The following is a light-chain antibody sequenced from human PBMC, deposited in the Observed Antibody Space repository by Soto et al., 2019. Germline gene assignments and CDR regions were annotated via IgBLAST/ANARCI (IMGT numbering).Light chain of an antibody. V-gene: IGKV3-20*01. J-gene: IGKJ3*01. CDR2: GAS. CDR3: QQYGSSPPFT. Sequence: EIVLTQSPGTLSLSPGERATLSCRASQSVSSSYLAWYQHKPGQAPRLLIYGASSRATGIPDRFSGSGSGTDFNLTISRLEPEDFAVYYCQQYGSSPPFTFGPGTKVDIK. CDR1: QSVSSSY.